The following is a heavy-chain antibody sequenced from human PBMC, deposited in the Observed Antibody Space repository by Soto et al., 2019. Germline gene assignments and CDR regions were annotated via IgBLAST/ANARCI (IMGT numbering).Heavy chain of an antibody. CDR3: ARVPGNWFDP. J-gene: IGHJ5*02. CDR2: INHTGTT. CDR1: GGSFNAYY. V-gene: IGHV4-34*01. Sequence: SETLSLTCAVYGGSFNAYYWTWIRQPPNKGLEWTGEINHTGTTNYNPSLKSRVNISVDTYKNQFSLKLSSVTAADTAIYYCARVPGNWFDPWGQRTLVTVSS.